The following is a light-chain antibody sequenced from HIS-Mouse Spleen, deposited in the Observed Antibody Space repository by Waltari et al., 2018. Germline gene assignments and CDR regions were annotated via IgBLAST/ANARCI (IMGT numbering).Light chain of an antibody. Sequence: EIVLTQSPGTLSLSPGERATLSCRASQSVSSSYLAWYQQKPGQAPRLLIYGASSRATGIPDRFSGSGSETDFTLTISRLEPEDFAVYYCQQYGSSPPWPFGQGTKVEIK. V-gene: IGKV3-20*01. CDR1: QSVSSSY. CDR2: GAS. J-gene: IGKJ1*01. CDR3: QQYGSSPPWP.